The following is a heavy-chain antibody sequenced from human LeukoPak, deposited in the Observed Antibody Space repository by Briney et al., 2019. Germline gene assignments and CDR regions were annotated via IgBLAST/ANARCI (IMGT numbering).Heavy chain of an antibody. CDR1: GFSFEAYG. D-gene: IGHD1-1*01. CDR3: TRVTSWRTGFDY. CDR2: ITWNSDDM. V-gene: IGHV3-9*01. J-gene: IGHJ4*02. Sequence: PGRSLRLSCAASGFSFEAYGMYWVRQAPGKGLEWVSGITWNSDDMAYADSVKGRFTISRDNAKNCLYLQMNSLPVEDTALYYCTRVTSWRTGFDYWGQGTLVTVSS.